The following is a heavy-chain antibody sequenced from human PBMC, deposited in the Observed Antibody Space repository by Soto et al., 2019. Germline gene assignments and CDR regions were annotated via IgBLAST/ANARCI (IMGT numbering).Heavy chain of an antibody. J-gene: IGHJ4*02. CDR1: GGSISSPNFY. Sequence: QVQLQESGPGLVKPAQTLSLTCTVSGGSISSPNFYWSWIRQHPGKGLEWIGHIYYNGTTYYNPTLKSRVSISVDTSKNQFSLKLSSVTAADTAVYYCAREPLLLIWFGELPDWGRGTLVTVSS. V-gene: IGHV4-31*03. CDR3: AREPLLLIWFGELPD. D-gene: IGHD3-10*01. CDR2: IYYNGTT.